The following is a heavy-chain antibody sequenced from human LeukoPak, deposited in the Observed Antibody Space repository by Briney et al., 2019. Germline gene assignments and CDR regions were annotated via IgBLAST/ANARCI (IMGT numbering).Heavy chain of an antibody. CDR1: GFTFSSYA. J-gene: IGHJ4*02. V-gene: IGHV3-23*01. Sequence: GGSLRLSCAASGFTFSSYAMTWVRQAPGKGLEWVSAISGSGDSTNYADSVKGRFTIARDNSKNTLYLQMNSLRAEDTAVYYCAKAKFSMARGVKFFDYWGQGTLVTVSS. CDR3: AKAKFSMARGVKFFDY. D-gene: IGHD3-10*01. CDR2: ISGSGDST.